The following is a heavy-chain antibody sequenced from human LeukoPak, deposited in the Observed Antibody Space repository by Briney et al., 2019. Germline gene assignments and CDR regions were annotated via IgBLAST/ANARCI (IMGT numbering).Heavy chain of an antibody. CDR1: GFNFRSYW. V-gene: IGHV4-34*01. D-gene: IGHD2-21*01. CDR3: ARDCLLTKAFDY. CDR2: INHSGST. J-gene: IGHJ4*02. Sequence: GSLRLSCATSGFNFRSYWMSWVRQPPGKGLEWIGEINHSGSTNYNPSLKSRVTISVDTSKNQFCLKLSSVTAADTAVYYCARDCLLTKAFDYWGQGTLVTVSS.